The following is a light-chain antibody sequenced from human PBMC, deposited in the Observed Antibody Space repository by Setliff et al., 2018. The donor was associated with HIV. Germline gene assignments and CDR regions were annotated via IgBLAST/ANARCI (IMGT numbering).Light chain of an antibody. J-gene: IGLJ1*01. V-gene: IGLV3-21*04. Sequence: SYELTQPPSVSVAPGKTAKITGGGNNIGGKSIHWYQQKPGQAPVLVIYYDSDRPSGIPERFSGSNSGNTATLTISRVEAGDEADYYCQVWDTSSEHPYVFGTGTKGTVL. CDR1: NIGGKS. CDR3: QVWDTSSEHPYV. CDR2: YDS.